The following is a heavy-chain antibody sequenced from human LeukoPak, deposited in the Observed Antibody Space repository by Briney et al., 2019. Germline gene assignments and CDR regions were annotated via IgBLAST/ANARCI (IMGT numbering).Heavy chain of an antibody. D-gene: IGHD2-2*01. CDR1: GGSISSYY. J-gene: IGHJ3*02. CDR3: ARVLNYCSSTSCYGSGAFDI. CDR2: IYYSGST. Sequence: SETLSLTCTVSGGSISSYYWSWIRQPPGKGLEWIGYIYYSGSTNYNPSLKSRVTISVDTSKNQFSLKLSSVSAADTAVYCCARVLNYCSSTSCYGSGAFDIWGQGTMVTVSP. V-gene: IGHV4-59*01.